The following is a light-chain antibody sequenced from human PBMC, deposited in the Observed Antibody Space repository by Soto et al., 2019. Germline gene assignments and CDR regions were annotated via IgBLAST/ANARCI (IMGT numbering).Light chain of an antibody. V-gene: IGKV1-39*01. CDR1: QSISTY. Sequence: DIQMTQSPSSLSASVGDRVTITCRASQSISTYLNWYQQKPGKAPKLLIYAASTLQIGVPSRFSGSGSGTDFRLTISSLQPEDFATYYCQPSSTTPRTFGQGTNVDFK. CDR3: QPSSTTPRT. CDR2: AAS. J-gene: IGKJ1*01.